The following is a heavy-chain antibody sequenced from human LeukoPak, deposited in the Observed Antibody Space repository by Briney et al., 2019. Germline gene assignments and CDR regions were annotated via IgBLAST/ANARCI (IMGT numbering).Heavy chain of an antibody. CDR1: GFPFNAYW. D-gene: IGHD6-13*01. CDR2: IRQDGDTK. V-gene: IGHV3-7*03. Sequence: GGSLRLSCAASGFPFNAYWMTWVRQAPGKGLEWVANIRQDGDTKYYVDSVKGRFTISRDNAMNSLYLQMNSLRAEDTAIYYCARSLPYGTTWYGRSDFWGQGTLVTVSP. J-gene: IGHJ4*02. CDR3: ARSLPYGTTWYGRSDF.